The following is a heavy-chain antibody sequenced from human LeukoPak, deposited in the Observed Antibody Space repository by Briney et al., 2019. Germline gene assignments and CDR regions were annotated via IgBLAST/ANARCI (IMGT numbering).Heavy chain of an antibody. CDR2: IWPDGSYK. Sequence: VGSLRLSCATSGFTFSTYGIHWVRQAPGEGLEWVAAIWPDGSYKYYADSVKGRFTISRDNSKNTVYLQMNTLRDEDTAVYYCARAVGPFDYWGQGTLVSVSS. CDR3: ARAVGPFDY. CDR1: GFTFSTYG. D-gene: IGHD3-16*01. V-gene: IGHV3-33*01. J-gene: IGHJ4*02.